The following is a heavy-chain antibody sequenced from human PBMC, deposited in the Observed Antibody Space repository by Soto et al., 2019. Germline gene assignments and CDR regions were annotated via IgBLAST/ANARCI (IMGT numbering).Heavy chain of an antibody. CDR1: GYTFTSYG. CDR3: ARDIAGFLEWLPTDYYYYGMDV. J-gene: IGHJ6*02. V-gene: IGHV1-18*01. Sequence: ASVRVSCKASGYTFTSYGISWVRQAPGQGLEWMGWISAYNGNTNYAQKLQGRVTMTTDTSTSTAYMELRSLRSDDTAVYYCARDIAGFLEWLPTDYYYYGMDVWGQGTTVTVSS. D-gene: IGHD3-3*01. CDR2: ISAYNGNT.